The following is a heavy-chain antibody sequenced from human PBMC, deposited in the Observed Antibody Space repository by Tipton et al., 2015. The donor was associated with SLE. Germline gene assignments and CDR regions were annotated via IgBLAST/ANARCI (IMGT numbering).Heavy chain of an antibody. CDR1: GGSISSHY. Sequence: TLSLTCTVSGGSISSHYWSWIRQPPGKGLEWIGEINHSGSTNYNPSLKSRVTISVDTSKNQFHLKLSSVTAADTAVYYCARDRSHRARSGIDYWGQGTLVTVSS. CDR2: INHSGST. J-gene: IGHJ4*02. D-gene: IGHD3-10*01. CDR3: ARDRSHRARSGIDY. V-gene: IGHV4-34*01.